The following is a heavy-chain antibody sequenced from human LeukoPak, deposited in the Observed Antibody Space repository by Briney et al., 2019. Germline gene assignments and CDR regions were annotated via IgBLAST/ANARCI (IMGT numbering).Heavy chain of an antibody. CDR2: MFYSGAT. J-gene: IGHJ4*02. D-gene: IGHD6-19*01. Sequence: SETLSLTCTVSGGSISSSSHYWGWIRQPPGKGLEWIGSMFYSGATYYNPSLKNRVTISIDTSKNQFSLKLTSVTAADTAVYYCARVGSGWGDFDYWGRGTLVTVSS. CDR1: GGSISSSSHY. CDR3: ARVGSGWGDFDY. V-gene: IGHV4-39*07.